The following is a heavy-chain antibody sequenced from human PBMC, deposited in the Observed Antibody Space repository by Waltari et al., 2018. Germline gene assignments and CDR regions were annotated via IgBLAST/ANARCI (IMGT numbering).Heavy chain of an antibody. Sequence: EVQLVESGGGLVQPGGSLRLSCAASGLTFRNNWMHWVRQAPGKGLVWVARIDPGGRTINHADSVRGRFTISRDDAKDTLYLQMDSLRPEDTAVYHCARDLVGKDDFWGQGTLVIVSS. J-gene: IGHJ4*02. CDR1: GLTFRNNW. V-gene: IGHV3-74*01. D-gene: IGHD2-8*02. CDR2: IDPGGRTI. CDR3: ARDLVGKDDF.